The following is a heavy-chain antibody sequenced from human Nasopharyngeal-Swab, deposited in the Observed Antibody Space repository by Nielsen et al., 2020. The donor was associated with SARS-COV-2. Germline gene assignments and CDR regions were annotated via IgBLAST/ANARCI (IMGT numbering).Heavy chain of an antibody. D-gene: IGHD6-19*01. V-gene: IGHV3-53*01. CDR2: IYSGGST. J-gene: IGHJ3*02. CDR3: ATRAVADDAFDI. CDR1: GFTVSSNY. Sequence: GEFLKISCAASGFTVSSNYMSWVRQAPGKGLEWVSVIYSGGSTYYADSVKGRFTISRDNSKNTLYLQMNSLRAEDTAVYYCATRAVADDAFDIWGQGTMVTVSS.